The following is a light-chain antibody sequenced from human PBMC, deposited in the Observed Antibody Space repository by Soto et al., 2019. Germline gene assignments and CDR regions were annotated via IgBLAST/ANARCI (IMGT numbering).Light chain of an antibody. CDR3: SSYAGSSNV. V-gene: IGLV2-14*02. J-gene: IGLJ1*01. CDR2: EDN. Sequence: QSALTQPASVSGSVGQSITVSCTGTSSDVGSYILVSWYQQHPGKAPKVMIYEDNKRPSGVSNRFSGSKSGNTASLTVSGLQAEDEADYYCSSYAGSSNVFGTGTKLTVL. CDR1: SSDVGSYIL.